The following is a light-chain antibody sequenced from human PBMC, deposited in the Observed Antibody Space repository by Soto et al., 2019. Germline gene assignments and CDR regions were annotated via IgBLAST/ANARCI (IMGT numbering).Light chain of an antibody. V-gene: IGLV2-14*03. Sequence: QSALTQPASVSGSPGQSITISCTGTNSDVGGYNFVSWYQQHPDKAPKLMIYDVTNRPSGVSNRFSGSKSGNTASLTISGLQAEDEAEYYCSSYTSGSSYVFGTGTKLTVL. CDR1: NSDVGGYNF. J-gene: IGLJ1*01. CDR3: SSYTSGSSYV. CDR2: DVT.